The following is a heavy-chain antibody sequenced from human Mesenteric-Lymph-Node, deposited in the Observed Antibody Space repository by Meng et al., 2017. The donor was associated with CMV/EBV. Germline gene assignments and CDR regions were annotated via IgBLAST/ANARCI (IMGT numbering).Heavy chain of an antibody. Sequence: GGSLRLSCAASGFTFSNYEMNWVRQAPGKGLEWVSFISGGSTTIYYTDSVKGRFSISRDSSKNTVYLQMNSLRVEDTAVYYCARDSGGAGMDVWGQGTTVTVSS. CDR1: GFTFSNYE. D-gene: IGHD1-26*01. J-gene: IGHJ6*02. CDR3: ARDSGGAGMDV. CDR2: ISGGSTTI. V-gene: IGHV3-48*01.